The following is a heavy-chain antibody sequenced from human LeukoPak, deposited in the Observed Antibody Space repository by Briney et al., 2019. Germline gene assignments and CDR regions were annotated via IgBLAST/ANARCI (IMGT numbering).Heavy chain of an antibody. CDR3: ARDRGGTGWFTFDY. Sequence: PGGSLRLSCVASGFTFSAYSLNWVRQAPGRGLEWVSSFSTSGSYMYYADSLKGRFTISRDNAKDTLFLEMSSLRAEDTAMYYCARDRGGTGWFTFDYWGQGTLVTVSS. D-gene: IGHD6-19*01. CDR1: GFTFSAYS. V-gene: IGHV3-21*01. CDR2: FSTSGSYM. J-gene: IGHJ4*02.